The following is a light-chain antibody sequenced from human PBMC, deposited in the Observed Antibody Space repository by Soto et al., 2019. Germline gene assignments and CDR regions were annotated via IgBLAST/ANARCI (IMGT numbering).Light chain of an antibody. V-gene: IGKV3-11*01. CDR1: QSVSSY. J-gene: IGKJ1*01. Sequence: FTQSPGTMSFSPGERTKLFCRASQSVSSYLAWYQQKPGQAPRLLIYDASNRATGIPARFSGSGSGTDFTLTISSLEPEDFAVYYCQQRSNWPWTFGQGTKVDIK. CDR3: QQRSNWPWT. CDR2: DAS.